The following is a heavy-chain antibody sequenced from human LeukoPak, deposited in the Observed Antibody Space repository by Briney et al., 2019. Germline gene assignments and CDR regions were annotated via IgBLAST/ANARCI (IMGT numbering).Heavy chain of an antibody. Sequence: PGGSLRLSCAASGFTFSSYAMHWVRQAPGKGLEWVAVISYDGSNKYYADSVKGRFTISRDNSKNTLYLQMNSLRAEDTAEYYCTRLRSWAFDIWGQGTMVTVSS. CDR1: GFTFSSYA. CDR2: ISYDGSNK. V-gene: IGHV3-30-3*01. CDR3: TRLRSWAFDI. J-gene: IGHJ3*02.